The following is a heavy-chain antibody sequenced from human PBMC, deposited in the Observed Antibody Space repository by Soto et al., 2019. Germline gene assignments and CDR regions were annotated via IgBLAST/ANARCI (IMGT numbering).Heavy chain of an antibody. V-gene: IGHV2-5*02. D-gene: IGHD5-12*01. CDR3: AHRREFGPISGFTEIHNWFDP. J-gene: IGHJ5*02. CDR1: GFSLSTSGVG. Sequence: QITLKESGPTLVKPTQTLTLTCTFSGFSLSTSGVGVGWIRQPPGKALEWLALIYWDDDKRYSPSLKSRLTITKDTSKNQVVLTMTNMDPVDTATYYCAHRREFGPISGFTEIHNWFDPWGQGTLVTVSS. CDR2: IYWDDDK.